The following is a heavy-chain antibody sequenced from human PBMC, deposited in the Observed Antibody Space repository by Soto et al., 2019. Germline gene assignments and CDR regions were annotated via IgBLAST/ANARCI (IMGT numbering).Heavy chain of an antibody. J-gene: IGHJ6*02. CDR2: IIPIFGTA. Sequence: ASVKVSCKASGGTFSSYAISWVRQAPGQGLEWMGGIIPIFGTANYAQKFQGRVTITADESTSTAYMELGSLRSGDTAVYYCARLNIGLAAVDYYYYYGMDVWGQGTTVTVSS. CDR3: ARLNIGLAAVDYYYYYGMDV. V-gene: IGHV1-69*13. D-gene: IGHD6-13*01. CDR1: GGTFSSYA.